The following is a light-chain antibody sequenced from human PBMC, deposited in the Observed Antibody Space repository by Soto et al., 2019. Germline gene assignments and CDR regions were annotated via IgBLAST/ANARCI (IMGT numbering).Light chain of an antibody. CDR2: LEGSGSY. V-gene: IGLV4-60*02. CDR3: ETWDSNIRV. J-gene: IGLJ3*02. CDR1: SGHSSYI. Sequence: QLVLTQSSSASASLGSSVKLTCTLSSGHSSYIIAWHQQQPGKAPRYLMKLEGSGSYNKGSGVPDRFSGSSCGADRYRTIASRQFEDEADYYCETWDSNIRVFGGGTKLTVI.